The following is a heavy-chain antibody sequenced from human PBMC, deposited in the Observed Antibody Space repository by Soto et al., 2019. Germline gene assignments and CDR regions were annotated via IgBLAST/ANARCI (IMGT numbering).Heavy chain of an antibody. Sequence: PSETLSLTCTVSGDSISSGDYYWSWIRQPPGKGLEWIGYISYSGSTNYNPSLKSRVTISVDTSKNQFSLKLSSVTAADTAVYYCARRSSSWSQLDYWGQGTLVTVSS. CDR2: ISYSGST. D-gene: IGHD6-13*01. CDR1: GDSISSGDYY. CDR3: ARRSSSWSQLDY. V-gene: IGHV4-61*08. J-gene: IGHJ4*02.